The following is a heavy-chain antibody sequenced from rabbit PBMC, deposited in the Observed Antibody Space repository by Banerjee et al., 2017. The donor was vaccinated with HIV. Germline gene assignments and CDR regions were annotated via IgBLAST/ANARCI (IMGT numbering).Heavy chain of an antibody. Sequence: QEQLEESGGDLVKPEGSLTLTCTASGFSFSNKYVMCWVRQAPGKGLEWIACINTSSGNTVYASWAKGRSTVSKTSSTTVTLQMTSLTAADTATYFCARDRGVMPAFNLWGPGTLVTVS. CDR1: GFSFSNKYV. CDR3: ARDRGVMPAFNL. CDR2: INTSSGNT. V-gene: IGHV1S45*01. J-gene: IGHJ4*01.